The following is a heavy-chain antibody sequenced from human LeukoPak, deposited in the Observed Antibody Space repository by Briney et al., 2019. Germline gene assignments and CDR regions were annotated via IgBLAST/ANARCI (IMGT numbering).Heavy chain of an antibody. Sequence: SETLSLTCTVSGGSISSSSYYWGWIRQPPGKGLEWIGSIYYSGSTYYNLSLKSRVTISVDTSKNQFSLKLSSVTAADTAVYYCARLPSQRMLRCSFDYWGQGTLVTVSS. CDR1: GGSISSSSYY. V-gene: IGHV4-39*01. CDR2: IYYSGST. CDR3: ARLPSQRMLRCSFDY. D-gene: IGHD4-17*01. J-gene: IGHJ4*02.